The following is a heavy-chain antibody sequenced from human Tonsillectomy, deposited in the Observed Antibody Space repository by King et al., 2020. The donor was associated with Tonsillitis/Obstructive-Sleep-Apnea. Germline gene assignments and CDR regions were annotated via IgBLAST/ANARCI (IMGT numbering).Heavy chain of an antibody. CDR3: AKDIGGGTVRGVMGY. V-gene: IGHV3-9*01. CDR2: ISWNSGSI. Sequence: VQLVESGGGLVQPGRSLRLSCAASGFTFDDYAMHWVRQAPGKGLEWVSGISWNSGSIGYADSVKGRFTISRDNAKNSLYLQMNSLRAEDTALYYCAKDIGGGTVRGVMGYWGQGTLVTVSS. D-gene: IGHD3-10*01. CDR1: GFTFDDYA. J-gene: IGHJ4*02.